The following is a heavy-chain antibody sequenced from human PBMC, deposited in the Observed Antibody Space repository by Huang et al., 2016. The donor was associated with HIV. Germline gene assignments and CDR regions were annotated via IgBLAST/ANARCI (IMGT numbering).Heavy chain of an antibody. CDR3: ARASWYEPRSWYFGL. J-gene: IGHJ2*01. Sequence: QVQLQQWGAGLLKPSETLSLTCAVYGGSVSGHYWSWIRQPPVKGLEWIAEINDNGYTNYNPSLKSRVTISVHTSRNQFSLKLNSVTAADAAVYYCARASWYEPRSWYFGLWGRGTLVTVSS. CDR1: GGSVSGHY. D-gene: IGHD6-13*01. CDR2: INDNGYT. V-gene: IGHV4-34*01.